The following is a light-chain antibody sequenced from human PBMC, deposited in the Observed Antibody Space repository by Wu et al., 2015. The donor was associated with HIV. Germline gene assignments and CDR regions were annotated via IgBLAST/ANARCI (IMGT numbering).Light chain of an antibody. CDR2: DAS. CDR3: QQRANWPLT. Sequence: EIVLTQSPATLSLSPGERATLSCRASQTVYNYFAWYQQRPGQAPRLLIKDASNRASGIPDRFSGGGSGTDFTLTISSLEPEDFAVYYCQQRANWPLTFGGGTRLELK. CDR1: QTVYNY. V-gene: IGKV3-11*01. J-gene: IGKJ4*01.